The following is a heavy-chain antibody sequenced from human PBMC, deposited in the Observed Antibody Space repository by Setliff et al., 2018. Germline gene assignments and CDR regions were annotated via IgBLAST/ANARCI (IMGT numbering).Heavy chain of an antibody. Sequence: PSETLSLTCTVSGGSISSYYWSWIRQPPGKGLEWIGYIYYSGSTNYNPSLKSRVTISVDTSKNQFSLKLRSVTAADTAVYYCSREQWLDPPGYYYMDVWAKGTTVTVSS. J-gene: IGHJ6*03. D-gene: IGHD6-19*01. CDR3: SREQWLDPPGYYYMDV. V-gene: IGHV4-59*01. CDR2: IYYSGST. CDR1: GGSISSYY.